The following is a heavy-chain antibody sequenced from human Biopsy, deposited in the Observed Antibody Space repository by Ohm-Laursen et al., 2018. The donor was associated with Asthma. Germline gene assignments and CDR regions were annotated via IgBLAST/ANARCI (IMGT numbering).Heavy chain of an antibody. V-gene: IGHV3-30*18. Sequence: SLRLSCVASGFTFSSYGMHWVRQAPGKGLEWVAVISYDGSNKYYADSVKGRFTISRDNSKNTLYLQMNSLRAEDTAVYYCAKESGSNYAFDIWGQGTMVTVSS. CDR2: ISYDGSNK. J-gene: IGHJ3*02. CDR3: AKESGSNYAFDI. CDR1: GFTFSSYG. D-gene: IGHD1-1*01.